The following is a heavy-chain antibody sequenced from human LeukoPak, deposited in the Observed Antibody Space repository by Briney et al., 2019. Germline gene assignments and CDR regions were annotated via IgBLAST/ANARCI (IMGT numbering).Heavy chain of an antibody. V-gene: IGHV4-59*08. Sequence: PSETLSLTCIVSGGSISSDYWSWIRQPPGKGLEWIGHIHNSGSTKYNPSLKSRVTISVDTSKNQFSLKLSSVTAADTAVYYCARRVSGWFYFDFWGQGTLVTVSS. D-gene: IGHD6-19*01. CDR3: ARRVSGWFYFDF. CDR2: IHNSGST. J-gene: IGHJ4*02. CDR1: GGSISSDY.